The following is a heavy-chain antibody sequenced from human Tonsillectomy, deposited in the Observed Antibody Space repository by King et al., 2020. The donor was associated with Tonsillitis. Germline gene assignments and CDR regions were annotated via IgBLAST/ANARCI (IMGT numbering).Heavy chain of an antibody. V-gene: IGHV3-43D*04. D-gene: IGHD1-1*01. CDR2: VNWDGTAT. Sequence: VQLVESGGGVVQPGGSLRLSCAASGFTFEDYAMHWVRQALGKGLERVSLVNWDGTATHYADSVKGRFTISRDKNKNSLYLQMNSLRPEDSALYYCTKDIAATGYYYGMDVWGQGTTVTVSS. CDR3: TKDIAATGYYYGMDV. CDR1: GFTFEDYA. J-gene: IGHJ6*02.